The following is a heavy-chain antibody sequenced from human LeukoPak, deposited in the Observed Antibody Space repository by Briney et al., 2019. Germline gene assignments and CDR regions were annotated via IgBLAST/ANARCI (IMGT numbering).Heavy chain of an antibody. CDR2: ISGSGGST. J-gene: IGHJ4*02. Sequence: PGGSLRLSCAASGFTFSSYAMSWVRQAPGKGLEWVSAISGSGGSTYYADSVKGRFTISRDNSKNTLYLQMNSLRAEDTAVYYCAKVIGYYYDSSGYPIYWGLGTLVTVSS. D-gene: IGHD3-22*01. V-gene: IGHV3-23*01. CDR3: AKVIGYYYDSSGYPIY. CDR1: GFTFSSYA.